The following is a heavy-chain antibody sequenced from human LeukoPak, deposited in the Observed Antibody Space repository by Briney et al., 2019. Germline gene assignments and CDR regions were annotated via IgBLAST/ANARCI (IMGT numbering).Heavy chain of an antibody. Sequence: GGSLRLSCAASGFTFRSNSMSWVRQAQGKGLEWVSAITGTGENTYHADFVKGRFTISRDNSNNTLYLQMNSLRAEDTAVYYCAKIGGYFDYWGQGTLVTVSS. J-gene: IGHJ4*02. CDR1: GFTFRSNS. V-gene: IGHV3-23*01. CDR2: ITGTGENT. CDR3: AKIGGYFDY. D-gene: IGHD3-10*01.